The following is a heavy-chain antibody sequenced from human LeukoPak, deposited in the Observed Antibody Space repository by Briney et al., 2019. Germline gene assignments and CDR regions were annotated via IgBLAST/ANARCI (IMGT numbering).Heavy chain of an antibody. CDR1: GFTVSSNY. V-gene: IGHV3-23*01. J-gene: IGHJ4*02. CDR3: AKAGELTLTTVLGY. Sequence: GGSLRLSCAASGFTVSSNYMSWVRQAPGKGLEWVSAISGSGDNTFYADSVKGRFTISRDNSKNTLFLQMNSLRGDDTAIYYCAKAGELTLTTVLGYWGQGTLVTVSS. D-gene: IGHD4-17*01. CDR2: ISGSGDNT.